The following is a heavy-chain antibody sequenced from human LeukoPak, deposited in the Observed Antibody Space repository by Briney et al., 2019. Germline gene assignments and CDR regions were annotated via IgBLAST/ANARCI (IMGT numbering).Heavy chain of an antibody. V-gene: IGHV4-39*07. CDR1: GGSISSSSCY. CDR3: AREGTYYYDSSGYPLLGFDY. Sequence: PSETLSLTRTVSGGSISSSSCYWGWIRQPPGKGLEWIGSIYYSGSTYYNPSLKSRVTISVDTSKNQFSLKLSSVTAADTAVYYCAREGTYYYDSSGYPLLGFDYWGQGTLVTVSS. CDR2: IYYSGST. J-gene: IGHJ4*02. D-gene: IGHD3-22*01.